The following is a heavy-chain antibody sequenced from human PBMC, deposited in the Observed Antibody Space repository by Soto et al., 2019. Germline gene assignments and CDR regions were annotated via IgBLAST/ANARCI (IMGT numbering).Heavy chain of an antibody. D-gene: IGHD5-18*01. J-gene: IGHJ4*02. Sequence: VRQAPGKGLEWVAVISYDGSNKYYADSVKGRFTISRDNSKNTLYLQMNSLRAEDTAVYYCAGGRGYSYGYLDYWGQGTLVTVSS. CDR2: ISYDGSNK. CDR3: AGGRGYSYGYLDY. V-gene: IGHV3-30-3*01.